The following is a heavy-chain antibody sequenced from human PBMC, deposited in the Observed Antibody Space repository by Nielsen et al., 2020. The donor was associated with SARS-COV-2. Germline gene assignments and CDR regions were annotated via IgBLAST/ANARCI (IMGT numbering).Heavy chain of an antibody. CDR1: GFTISSSF. Sequence: GESLKISCGASGFTISSSFMSWVRQAAGKGLDWVSVIYTDGSTSHADSVKGRFTISRDNSKNTLYLQMNSLRAEDTAVYYCARDNWGRMDVWGLGTTVTVSS. CDR2: IYTDGST. D-gene: IGHD7-27*01. V-gene: IGHV3-66*01. CDR3: ARDNWGRMDV. J-gene: IGHJ6*02.